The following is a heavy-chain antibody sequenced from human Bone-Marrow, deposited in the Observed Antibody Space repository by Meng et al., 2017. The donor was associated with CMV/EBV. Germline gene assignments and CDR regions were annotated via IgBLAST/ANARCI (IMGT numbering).Heavy chain of an antibody. D-gene: IGHD3-3*01. V-gene: IGHV3-11*04. CDR2: ISSSGSTI. CDR3: ARPGYYDFWSGYYYWYFDL. CDR1: FSDYY. J-gene: IGHJ2*01. Sequence: FSDYYISWIRQAPGKGLEWVSYISSSGSTIYYADSVKGRFTISRDNAKNSLYLQMNSLRAEDTAVYYCARPGYYDFWSGYYYWYFDLWGRGTLVTVSS.